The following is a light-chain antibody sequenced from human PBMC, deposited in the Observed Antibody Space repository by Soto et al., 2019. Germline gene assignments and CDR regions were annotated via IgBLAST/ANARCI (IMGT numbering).Light chain of an antibody. CDR1: QSVSSY. CDR2: AAS. Sequence: GERATLSCRASQSVSSYLNWYQQKPGKAPKLLIYAASSLQSGVPSRFSGSGSGTDFTLTISSLQPEDFATYYCQQSYSTLGTFGQGTKVDIK. J-gene: IGKJ1*01. CDR3: QQSYSTLGT. V-gene: IGKV1-39*01.